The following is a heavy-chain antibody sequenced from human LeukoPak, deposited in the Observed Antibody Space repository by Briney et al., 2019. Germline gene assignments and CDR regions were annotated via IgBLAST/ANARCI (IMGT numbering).Heavy chain of an antibody. CDR3: ARAYSSSWYLNWFDP. CDR2: IYHSGST. V-gene: IGHV4-38-2*02. J-gene: IGHJ5*02. Sequence: SETLSLTCTVSGYSISSGYYWGWIRQPPGKGLEWIGNIYHSGSTYYNPSLKSRVTISVDTSKNQFSLKLSSVTAADTAVYYCARAYSSSWYLNWFDPWGRGTPATVSS. CDR1: GYSISSGYY. D-gene: IGHD6-13*01.